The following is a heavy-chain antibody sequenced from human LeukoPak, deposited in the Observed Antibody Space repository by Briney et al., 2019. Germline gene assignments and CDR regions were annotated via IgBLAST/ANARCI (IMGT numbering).Heavy chain of an antibody. J-gene: IGHJ4*02. Sequence: GGSLRLSCAASGFTCSSYSMTWVRQAPGKGLEWVSSMSSGSRYIYYADSVRGRFTISRDNAKSSLYLLMNSLRAEDTAVYYCARDRPTGASRLFVVQWGQGTLVTVSS. CDR2: MSSGSRYI. CDR3: ARDRPTGASRLFVVQ. D-gene: IGHD2-15*01. CDR1: GFTCSSYS. V-gene: IGHV3-21*01.